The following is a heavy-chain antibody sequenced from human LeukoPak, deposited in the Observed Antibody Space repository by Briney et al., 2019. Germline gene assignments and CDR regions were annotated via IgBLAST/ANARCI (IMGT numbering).Heavy chain of an antibody. V-gene: IGHV1-18*01. D-gene: IGHD3-16*01. CDR1: GYTFTSHG. CDR3: ARDRQGGPRPIDY. CDR2: ITVNNGYT. J-gene: IGHJ4*02. Sequence: ASVKVSCKAAGYTFTSHGFIWLRQAPGQGLEWMGWITVNNGYTKYAQELQGRVTMTTDTSTSTAYMELRSLRSDDTAVYYCARDRQGGPRPIDYWGQGTLVTVSS.